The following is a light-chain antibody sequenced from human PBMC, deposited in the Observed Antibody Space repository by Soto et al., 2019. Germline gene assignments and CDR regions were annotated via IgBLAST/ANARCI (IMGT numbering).Light chain of an antibody. CDR3: QRYGSSPPRT. V-gene: IGKV3-20*01. CDR2: GAS. J-gene: IGKJ1*01. CDR1: QSVSNDF. Sequence: EIVLTQSPGILSLSPGERATLSCRASQSVSNDFLARYQQKPGQAPRLLIYGASTRATDVPDRFSGSGSGADFTLSISRLEPEDFAVYYCQRYGSSPPRTFGQGTKVDIK.